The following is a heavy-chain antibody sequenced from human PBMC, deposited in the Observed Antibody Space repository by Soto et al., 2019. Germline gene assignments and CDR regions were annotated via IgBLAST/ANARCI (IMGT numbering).Heavy chain of an antibody. J-gene: IGHJ4*02. CDR2: INGGNGNT. CDR3: AREFLGRFGVDRLDY. D-gene: IGHD3-3*01. CDR1: GYTFSTYA. Sequence: QVQLLQSGAEVKKPGASVKVACQAAGYTFSTYAMHWVRQAPGQDLEWMGWINGGNGNTKYSQKFQGRLTVTRDTSAATAYMELSSLTSADTAVYYCAREFLGRFGVDRLDYWGQGTLVTVSS. V-gene: IGHV1-3*01.